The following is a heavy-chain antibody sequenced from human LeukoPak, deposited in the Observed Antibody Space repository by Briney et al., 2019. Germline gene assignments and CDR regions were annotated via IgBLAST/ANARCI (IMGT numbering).Heavy chain of an antibody. V-gene: IGHV4-34*01. J-gene: IGHJ4*02. CDR1: GGSFSGYY. CDR3: ARESTILGVVRYFED. D-gene: IGHD3-3*01. Sequence: SETLTLTCAVYGGSFSGYYWSWIRQPPGKGLEWIGEINHSGSTNYNPSLKSRVTISVDTSKNQFSLKLSSVTAADTAVYYCARESTILGVVRYFEDWGQGTLVTVSS. CDR2: INHSGST.